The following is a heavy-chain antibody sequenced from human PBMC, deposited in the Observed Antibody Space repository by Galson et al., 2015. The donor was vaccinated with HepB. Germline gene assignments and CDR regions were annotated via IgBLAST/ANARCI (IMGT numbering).Heavy chain of an antibody. J-gene: IGHJ6*02. Sequence: SLRLSCAASGFTFSSYAMSWVRQAPGKGLEWVSSISGRGGNTYYTASVKGRFTISRATSKKMVYLQMNSMKAEDTALYYCGKDPDRASYRPYGMDVCGQGTTVTVAS. CDR3: GKDPDRASYRPYGMDV. V-gene: IGHV3-23*01. CDR2: ISGRGGNT. CDR1: GFTFSSYA. D-gene: IGHD5-18*01.